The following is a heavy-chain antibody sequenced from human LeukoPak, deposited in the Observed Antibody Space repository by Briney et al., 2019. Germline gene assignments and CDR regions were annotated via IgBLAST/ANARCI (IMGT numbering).Heavy chain of an antibody. CDR2: IYYSGST. Sequence: RPSETLSLTCTVSGGSISSYYWSWIRQPPGKGLEWIGYIYYSGSTNYNPSLKSRVTISVDTSKNQFSLKLCSVTAADTAVYYCARVAHSSGWYYFDYWGQGTLVTVSS. CDR1: GGSISSYY. V-gene: IGHV4-59*01. CDR3: ARVAHSSGWYYFDY. J-gene: IGHJ4*02. D-gene: IGHD6-19*01.